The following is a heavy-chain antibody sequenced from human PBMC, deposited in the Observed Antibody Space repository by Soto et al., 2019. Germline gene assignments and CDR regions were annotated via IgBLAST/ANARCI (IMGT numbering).Heavy chain of an antibody. CDR3: AHRMYGGYAFDY. J-gene: IGHJ4*02. CDR2: IYWDDDK. V-gene: IGHV2-5*02. CDR1: GFSLRTSGVG. D-gene: IGHD5-12*01. Sequence: SGPTLVNPTQTLTLTCTFSGFSLRTSGVGVGWIRQPPGKALEWLALIYWDDDKRYSPSLKSRLTITKDTSKNQVVLTMTNMDPLDTATYYCAHRMYGGYAFDYWGQGTLVTVSS.